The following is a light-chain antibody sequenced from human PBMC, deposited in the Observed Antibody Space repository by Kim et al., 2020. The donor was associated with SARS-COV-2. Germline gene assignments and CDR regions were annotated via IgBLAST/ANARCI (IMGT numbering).Light chain of an antibody. CDR1: ALPKQY. Sequence: VSPGQTARITCSGDALPKQYAYWYQQKPGQAPVVVIYKDSERPSGIPERFSGSSSGTTVTLTISGVQAEDEADYYCQSADSSGTWVFGRGTQLTVL. V-gene: IGLV3-25*03. CDR3: QSADSSGTWV. CDR2: KDS. J-gene: IGLJ3*02.